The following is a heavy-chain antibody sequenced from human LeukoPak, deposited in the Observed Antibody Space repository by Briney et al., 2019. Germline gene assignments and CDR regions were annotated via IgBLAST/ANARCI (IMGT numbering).Heavy chain of an antibody. CDR1: GYTLTELS. D-gene: IGHD3-3*01. CDR3: AVGATGFDY. Sequence: ASVKVSCTVSGYTLTELSMHWVRQAPGTGLEWMGGFDPEDCETNYAQKFQGRVTMTEDTSTDTAYMELSSLRSEDTAVYYCAVGATGFDYWGQGTLVTVSS. J-gene: IGHJ4*02. V-gene: IGHV1-24*01. CDR2: FDPEDCET.